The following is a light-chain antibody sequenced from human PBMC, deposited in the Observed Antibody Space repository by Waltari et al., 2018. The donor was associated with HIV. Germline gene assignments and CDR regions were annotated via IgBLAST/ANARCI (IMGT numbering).Light chain of an antibody. Sequence: DIQMTQSPPSMSASVGNRVTIPCRASEAISEWLAWYQQKSGTAPKLLIHGASRLQRGVPPRFRGSGSGTDFSLTIDGLQPEDFATYFCQQTNIFPLTFGPGT. J-gene: IGKJ2*01. CDR1: EAISEW. CDR3: QQTNIFPLT. V-gene: IGKV1-12*01. CDR2: GAS.